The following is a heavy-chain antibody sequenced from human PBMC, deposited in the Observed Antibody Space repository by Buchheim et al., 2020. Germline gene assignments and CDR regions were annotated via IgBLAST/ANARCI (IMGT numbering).Heavy chain of an antibody. J-gene: IGHJ6*02. D-gene: IGHD4-17*01. Sequence: QVQLVEYGGGVVQPGRSLRLSCTASGFTFNDHGMYWVRQAPGKGLEWVALIWNDGSNEYYADSVKGRFTISRDSSKNTLYLQVNSLRVEDTAVYYCAREFVTYGDYITNHYYGMDVWGQGT. V-gene: IGHV3-33*01. CDR2: IWNDGSNE. CDR1: GFTFNDHG. CDR3: AREFVTYGDYITNHYYGMDV.